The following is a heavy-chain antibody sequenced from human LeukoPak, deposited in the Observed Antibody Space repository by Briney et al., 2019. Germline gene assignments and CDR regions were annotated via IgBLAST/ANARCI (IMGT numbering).Heavy chain of an antibody. CDR1: EFSVGSNY. CDR2: IYSGGST. CDR3: ARDFGARGWFDY. D-gene: IGHD6-19*01. J-gene: IGHJ4*02. V-gene: IGHV3-66*01. Sequence: GGSLRLSCAASEFSVGSNYMTWVRQAPGKGLEWVSLIYSGGSTYYADSVKGRFTISRDNAKNSLYLQMNSLRAEDTAVYYCARDFGARGWFDYWGQGTLVTVSS.